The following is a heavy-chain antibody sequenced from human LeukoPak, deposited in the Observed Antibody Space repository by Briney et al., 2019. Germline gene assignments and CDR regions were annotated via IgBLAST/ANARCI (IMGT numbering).Heavy chain of an antibody. J-gene: IGHJ4*02. CDR1: GFTFSSYS. Sequence: GGSLRLSCAASGFTFSSYSMNWVRQAPGKGLEWVSSISTSSSYIYYADSVKGRFTISRDNAKNSLYLQMNSLRAEDTAVYYCARDGYCSGGSCYPYGYFDYWGQGTLVTVSS. D-gene: IGHD2-15*01. V-gene: IGHV3-21*01. CDR2: ISTSSSYI. CDR3: ARDGYCSGGSCYPYGYFDY.